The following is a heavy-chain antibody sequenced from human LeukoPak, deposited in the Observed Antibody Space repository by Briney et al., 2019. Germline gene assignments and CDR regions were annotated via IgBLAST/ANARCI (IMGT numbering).Heavy chain of an antibody. J-gene: IGHJ5*02. V-gene: IGHV4-4*07. CDR1: GGSISSYY. Sequence: PSETLSLTCSVSGGSISSYYWSWIRQPAGKGLEWIGRIFAGSGDTTYNSSLKSRVSMSVDTSNNQFSLNLRSVTAADTAVYFCTRDRGAVAGDNWFDPWGQGTLVTVSS. D-gene: IGHD6-19*01. CDR3: TRDRGAVAGDNWFDP. CDR2: IFAGSGDT.